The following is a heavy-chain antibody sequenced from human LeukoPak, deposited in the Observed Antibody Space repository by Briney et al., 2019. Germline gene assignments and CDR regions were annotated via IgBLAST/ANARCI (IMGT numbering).Heavy chain of an antibody. D-gene: IGHD3-10*01. J-gene: IGHJ6*03. CDR2: IYYSGST. CDR1: GGSISSHY. Sequence: ETLSLTCTVSGGSISSHYWSWIRQPPGKGLEWIGYIYYSGSTNYNPSLKSRVTISVDTSKNQFSLKLSSVTAADTAVYYCARGGALLWFYYYMDVWGKGTTVTVSS. V-gene: IGHV4-59*11. CDR3: ARGGALLWFYYYMDV.